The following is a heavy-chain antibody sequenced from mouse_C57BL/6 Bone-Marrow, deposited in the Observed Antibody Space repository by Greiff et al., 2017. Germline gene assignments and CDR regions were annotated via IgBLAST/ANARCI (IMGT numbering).Heavy chain of an antibody. CDR2: IDPSDSYT. CDR1: GYTFTSYW. CDR3: AVDGDPWFAY. J-gene: IGHJ3*01. Sequence: VQLQQPGAELVKPGASVKLSCKASGYTFTSYWMQWVKQRPGQGLEWIGEIDPSDSYTNYNQKFKGKATLTVDTSSSTAYMQLSSLTSEDSAVYYCAVDGDPWFAYWGQGTLVTVSA. D-gene: IGHD3-3*01. V-gene: IGHV1-50*01.